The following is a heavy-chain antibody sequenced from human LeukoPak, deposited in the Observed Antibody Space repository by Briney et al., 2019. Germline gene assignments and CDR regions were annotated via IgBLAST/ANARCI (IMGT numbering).Heavy chain of an antibody. CDR1: AGSISSDNYY. Sequence: PSETLSLTCTVSAGSISSDNYYWGWIRQPPGKGLEWIGTIYYSGNTYYNPSLKSRLTISVDTSKNQFSLKLRSVTAADTAPYYCASTSPKYYYESSGYSSLFDNWGQGTLVTVSS. J-gene: IGHJ4*02. V-gene: IGHV4-39*07. D-gene: IGHD3-22*01. CDR3: ASTSPKYYYESSGYSSLFDN. CDR2: IYYSGNT.